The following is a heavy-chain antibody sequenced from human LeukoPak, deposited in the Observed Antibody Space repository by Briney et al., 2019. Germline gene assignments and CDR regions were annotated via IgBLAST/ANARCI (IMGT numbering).Heavy chain of an antibody. V-gene: IGHV4-61*08. CDR2: IYYSGST. Sequence: PSQTLSLTCTVSGGSISSGGYYWSWIRQPPGKGLEWIGYIYYSGSTNYNPSLKSRVTISVDTSKNQFSLKLSSVTAADTAVYYCARRLLVGATPDAFDIWGQGTMVTVSS. CDR3: ARRLLVGATPDAFDI. D-gene: IGHD1-26*01. J-gene: IGHJ3*02. CDR1: GGSISSGGYY.